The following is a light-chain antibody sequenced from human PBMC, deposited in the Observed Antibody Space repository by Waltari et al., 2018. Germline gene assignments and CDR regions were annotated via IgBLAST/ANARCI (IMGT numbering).Light chain of an antibody. J-gene: IGKJ1*01. V-gene: IGKV1-39*01. CDR2: AAS. CDR1: QSISTY. Sequence: DIQMTQSPSSLSASVGDRVTITCRASQSISTYLNWYQQKPGKAPKLLICAASILQSGVPSRFSGGGSGTDFTLTISSLQPEDFATFYCQQSYSSPRTFGQGTKVEIK. CDR3: QQSYSSPRT.